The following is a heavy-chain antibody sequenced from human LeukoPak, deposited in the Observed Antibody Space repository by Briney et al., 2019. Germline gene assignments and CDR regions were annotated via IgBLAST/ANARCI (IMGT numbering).Heavy chain of an antibody. V-gene: IGHV4-34*01. Sequence: PSETLSLTCAVYGGSFSGYYWSWIRQPPGKGLEWIGEINHSGSTNYNPSLKSRVTISVDTSKNQFSLKLSSVTAADTAVYYCAKAGGSGSYYSKNWFDPWGQGTLVTVSS. J-gene: IGHJ5*02. CDR2: INHSGST. D-gene: IGHD3-10*01. CDR1: GGSFSGYY. CDR3: AKAGGSGSYYSKNWFDP.